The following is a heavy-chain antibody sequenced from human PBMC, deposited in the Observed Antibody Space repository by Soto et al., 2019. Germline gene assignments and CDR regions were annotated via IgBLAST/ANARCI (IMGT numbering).Heavy chain of an antibody. CDR3: AKGNTRFHYGMDV. Sequence: GGSLRLSCAASGFTFSSYAMSWVRQAPGKGPEWVSAISGSGGSTYYADSVKGRFTISRDNSKNTLYLQMNSLRAEDTAVYYSAKGNTRFHYGMDVWGQGTTVTVSS. D-gene: IGHD5-18*01. J-gene: IGHJ6*02. CDR2: ISGSGGST. CDR1: GFTFSSYA. V-gene: IGHV3-23*01.